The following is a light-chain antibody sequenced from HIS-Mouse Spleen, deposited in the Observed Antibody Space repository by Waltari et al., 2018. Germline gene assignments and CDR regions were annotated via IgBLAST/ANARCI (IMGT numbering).Light chain of an antibody. J-gene: IGLJ2*01. V-gene: IGLV3-10*01. CDR3: YSTDSSGNHRV. Sequence: SYELTQPPSVSVSPGQTARITCSGDALPKKYAYWYKQKSGQAPALVIYEDRKRPSGIPERFSGASSGTMATLTISGAQVEDEADYYCYSTDSSGNHRVFGGGTKLTVL. CDR2: EDR. CDR1: ALPKKY.